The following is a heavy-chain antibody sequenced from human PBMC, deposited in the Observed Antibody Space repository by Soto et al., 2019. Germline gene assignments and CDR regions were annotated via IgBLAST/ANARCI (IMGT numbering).Heavy chain of an antibody. J-gene: IGHJ6*02. CDR1: GGTPSNSA. Sequence: QVQLVQSGAEVKKPGSSVRVSCKASGGTPSNSAFSWVRQAPGQGLAWMGGIIPVFGIVKYALNLEGRVTITADESTNTAYMELSSLRYEDRAVYYCASGRIVVVSSRTYYGMDVWGQGTTVTVSS. D-gene: IGHD3-22*01. V-gene: IGHV1-69*01. CDR3: ASGRIVVVSSRTYYGMDV. CDR2: IIPVFGIV.